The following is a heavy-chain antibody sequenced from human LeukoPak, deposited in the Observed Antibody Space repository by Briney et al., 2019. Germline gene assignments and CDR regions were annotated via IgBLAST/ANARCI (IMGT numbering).Heavy chain of an antibody. CDR2: IYYSGST. CDR1: GGSFSSYY. V-gene: IGHV4-59*08. CDR3: ARQTYDDYGDYGAPLGLNWFDP. Sequence: SETLSLTCAVYGGSFSSYYWSWIRQPPGKGLEWIGYIYYSGSTNYNPSLKSRVTISVDTSKNQFSLKLSSVTAADTAVYYCARQTYDDYGDYGAPLGLNWFDPWGQGTLVTVSS. D-gene: IGHD4-17*01. J-gene: IGHJ5*02.